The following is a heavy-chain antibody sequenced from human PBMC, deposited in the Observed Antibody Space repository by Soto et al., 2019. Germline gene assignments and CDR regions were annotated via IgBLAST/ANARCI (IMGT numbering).Heavy chain of an antibody. CDR2: INSDGSST. J-gene: IGHJ2*01. Sequence: EVQLVESGGGLVQPGGSLRLSCAASGFTFSRYWMHWVRQAPGKGLVWVSRINSDGSSTSYGDSVKGRYTISRDNAKNTRXXXMXXXXXXXXXXXXXXXXXVXXYFDLWGRGTLVT. CDR3: XXXXVXXYFDL. V-gene: IGHV3-74*01. CDR1: GFTFSRYW.